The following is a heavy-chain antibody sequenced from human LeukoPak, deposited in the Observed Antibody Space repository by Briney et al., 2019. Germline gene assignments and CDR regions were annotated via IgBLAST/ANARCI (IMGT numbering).Heavy chain of an antibody. Sequence: ASVKVSCKASGYTFTSYDINWVRQATGQGLEWMGWMNPNSGNAGYAQKFQGRVTMTRNTSISTAYMELSSLRSEDTAVYYCARRSSSWSYNWFDPWGQGTLVTVSS. V-gene: IGHV1-8*01. CDR2: MNPNSGNA. D-gene: IGHD6-13*01. CDR1: GYTFTSYD. J-gene: IGHJ5*02. CDR3: ARRSSSWSYNWFDP.